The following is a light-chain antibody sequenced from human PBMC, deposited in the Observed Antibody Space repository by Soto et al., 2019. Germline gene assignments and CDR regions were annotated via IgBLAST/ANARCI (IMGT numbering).Light chain of an antibody. Sequence: EIVLRQSPGTLFLSPGERPTLSCRASQSVSSSYLAWYQQKPGQAPRLLIYGASSRATGIPDRFSGSGSGTDFTLTISRLEPEDFVVYYCQQYGSSPRTFGQGTKVEIK. CDR3: QQYGSSPRT. V-gene: IGKV3-20*01. CDR2: GAS. J-gene: IGKJ1*01. CDR1: QSVSSSY.